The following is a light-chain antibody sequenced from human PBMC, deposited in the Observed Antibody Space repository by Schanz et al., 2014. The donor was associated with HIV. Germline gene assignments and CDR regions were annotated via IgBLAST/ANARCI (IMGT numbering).Light chain of an antibody. V-gene: IGKV3-20*01. CDR1: QSVSSNF. CDR2: GTS. Sequence: EIVLTQSPGTLSLSPGERATLSCRASQSVSSNFLAWYQQKPGQAPRLVIFGTSNRATGIPDRFSGSGSGTEFTLTISSLQSEDFAVYYCQQYGSSPRTFGQGTKVEIK. CDR3: QQYGSSPRT. J-gene: IGKJ1*01.